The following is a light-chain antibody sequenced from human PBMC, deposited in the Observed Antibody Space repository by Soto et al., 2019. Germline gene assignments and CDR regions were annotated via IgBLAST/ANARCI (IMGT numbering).Light chain of an antibody. Sequence: IVLTQSPGTLSLSPGERATLSCRASQTVNSNYLVWYQQKPGQAPRLLIYDVSHRATGIPDRFSGSGSGTDFTLTISRLEPEDFAVYYCQQYGSSRTFGQGTKVDIK. CDR2: DVS. J-gene: IGKJ1*01. CDR3: QQYGSSRT. V-gene: IGKV3-20*01. CDR1: QTVNSNY.